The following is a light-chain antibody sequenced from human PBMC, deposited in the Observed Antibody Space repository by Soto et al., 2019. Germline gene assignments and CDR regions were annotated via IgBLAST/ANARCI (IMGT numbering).Light chain of an antibody. Sequence: DIQMTQSPSTLSASVVDRVTITCRASQSISSWLAWYQQKPGKAPKLLIYDASSLESGVPSRFSGSGSGTEFTLTISSLQPDDFATYYCQQCNRYPITFGQGTRLEIK. CDR1: QSISSW. CDR3: QQCNRYPIT. V-gene: IGKV1-5*01. J-gene: IGKJ5*01. CDR2: DAS.